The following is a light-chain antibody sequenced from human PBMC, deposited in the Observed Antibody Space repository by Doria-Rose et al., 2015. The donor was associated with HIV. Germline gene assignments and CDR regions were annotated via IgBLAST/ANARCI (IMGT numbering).Light chain of an antibody. CDR3: HQYGTSWT. CDR1: QSFSSTY. Sequence: TQSPGTLSLSPGERATLSCRAGQSFSSTYLAWYQQKPGQAPSLLIYDGSTRATGIPDRFSASGSGTDFTLTINRLESEDFALYYCHQYGTSWTFGQGTKVEI. CDR2: DGS. V-gene: IGKV3-20*01. J-gene: IGKJ1*01.